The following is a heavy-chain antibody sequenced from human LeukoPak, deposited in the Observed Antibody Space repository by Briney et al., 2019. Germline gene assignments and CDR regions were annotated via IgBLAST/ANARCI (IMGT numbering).Heavy chain of an antibody. D-gene: IGHD2-15*01. CDR2: VYYSGST. Sequence: SETLSLTCTVSGGSISTFYWSWIRQPPGKGLEWIGHVYYSGSTNYNPSLKSRLTISVDTSKNQFSMKLSSVTAAGTAVYYCARDRDIGTYYYYYGMDVWGQGTTVTVSS. J-gene: IGHJ6*02. V-gene: IGHV4-59*01. CDR1: GGSISTFY. CDR3: ARDRDIGTYYYYYGMDV.